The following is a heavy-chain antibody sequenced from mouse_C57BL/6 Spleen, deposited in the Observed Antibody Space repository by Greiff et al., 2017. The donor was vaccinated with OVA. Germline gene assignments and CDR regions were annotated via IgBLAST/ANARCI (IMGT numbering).Heavy chain of an antibody. D-gene: IGHD2-3*01. J-gene: IGHJ3*01. V-gene: IGHV5-4*01. CDR2: ISDGGSYT. CDR3: ARALDGYSPFAY. CDR1: GFTFSSYA. Sequence: EVQGVESGGGLVKPGGSLKLSCAASGFTFSSYAMSWVRQTPEKRLEWVATISDGGSYTYYPDNVKGRFTISRDNAKNNLYLQMSHLKSEDTAMYYCARALDGYSPFAYWGQGTLVTVSA.